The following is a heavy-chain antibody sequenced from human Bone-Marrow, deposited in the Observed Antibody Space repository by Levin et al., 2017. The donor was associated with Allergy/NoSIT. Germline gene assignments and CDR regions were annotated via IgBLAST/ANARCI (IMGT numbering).Heavy chain of an antibody. D-gene: IGHD3-16*01. Sequence: GGSLRLSCAASGFTFSDYAMHWIRQAPGKGLEWVSTISGGGDYRYYADSVKGRFTISRDNSDNTLFLQLNTLSAEDTAIYHCAKDSSPYDSINGFDPWGQGTLVTVSS. CDR3: AKDSSPYDSINGFDP. CDR1: GFTFSDYA. V-gene: IGHV3-23*01. CDR2: ISGGGDYR. J-gene: IGHJ5*02.